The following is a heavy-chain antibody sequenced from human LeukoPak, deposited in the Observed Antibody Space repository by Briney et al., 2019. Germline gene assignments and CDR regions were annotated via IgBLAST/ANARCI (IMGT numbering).Heavy chain of an antibody. D-gene: IGHD5-12*01. CDR1: GFTFSSYA. V-gene: IGHV3-23*01. J-gene: IGHJ4*02. Sequence: GGSLRLSCAASGFTFSSYAMSWVRQAPGKGLEWVSGISGSDGSTNYADSVKGRFTISRDNSKNTLYLQMNSLRAEDTAVYYCVGAYGYFDYWGQGTLVTVSS. CDR3: VGAYGYFDY. CDR2: ISGSDGST.